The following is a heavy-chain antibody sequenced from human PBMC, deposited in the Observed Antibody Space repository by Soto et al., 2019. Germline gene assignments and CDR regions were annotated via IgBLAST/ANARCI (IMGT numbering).Heavy chain of an antibody. CDR1: GYTLTELS. CDR3: ATDVDYDSSAIGHP. J-gene: IGHJ5*02. CDR2: FDPEDGET. Sequence: GASVKVSCKVSGYTLTELSMHWVRQAPGKGLEWMGGFDPEDGETIYAQKFQGRVTMTEDTSTDTAYMELSSLRSEDTAVYYCATDVDYDSSAIGHPWGQGTLVTVSS. D-gene: IGHD3-22*01. V-gene: IGHV1-24*01.